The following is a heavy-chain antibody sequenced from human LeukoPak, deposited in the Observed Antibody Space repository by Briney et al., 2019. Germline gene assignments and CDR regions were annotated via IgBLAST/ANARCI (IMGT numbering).Heavy chain of an antibody. Sequence: KPSETLSLTCTVSGGSISSYYWSWIRQPPGKGLEWIGYIYYTGSTSYNPSLKSRITISVDTSKNLFSLRLSSVTAADTGVYYCARRLGSGYAEDYYYYGLDVWGQRTTVTVSS. D-gene: IGHD5-12*01. V-gene: IGHV4-59*01. J-gene: IGHJ6*02. CDR2: IYYTGST. CDR3: ARRLGSGYAEDYYYYGLDV. CDR1: GGSISSYY.